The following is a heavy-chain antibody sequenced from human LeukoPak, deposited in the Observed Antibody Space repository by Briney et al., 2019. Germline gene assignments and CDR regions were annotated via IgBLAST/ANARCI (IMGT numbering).Heavy chain of an antibody. CDR1: GGSISSSSYY. V-gene: IGHV4-39*01. J-gene: IGHJ4*02. Sequence: SETLSPTCTVSGGSISSSSYYWGWIRQPPGKGLEWIGSIYYTGSAYYNPSLKSRVTMSVDTSKNQFSLRLSSVTAADTAVYSCARHPERYSYFDYWGQGTLVTVSS. CDR2: IYYTGSA. CDR3: ARHPERYSYFDY. D-gene: IGHD5-18*01.